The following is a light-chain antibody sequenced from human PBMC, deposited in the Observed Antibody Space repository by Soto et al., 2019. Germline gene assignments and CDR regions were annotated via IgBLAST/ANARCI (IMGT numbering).Light chain of an antibody. V-gene: IGKV3-20*01. Sequence: EIVLTQSPGTLSLSLGDGATLSCRASQTVNRYYLAWYHQKPGQPRRLLIYGVSNSATGVPDRFSGGGSGTEFTLTISRLEPDDFGTYYCQQYIDSPRTFGQGTRVEVK. CDR3: QQYIDSPRT. J-gene: IGKJ1*01. CDR1: QTVNRYY. CDR2: GVS.